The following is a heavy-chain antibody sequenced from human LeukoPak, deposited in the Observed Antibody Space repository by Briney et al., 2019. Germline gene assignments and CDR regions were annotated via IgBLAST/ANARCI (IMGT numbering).Heavy chain of an antibody. Sequence: GRSLRLSCAASGFTFSSYAMHWVRQAPGKGLEWVAVISYDGSNKYYADSVKGRFTISRDNSKNTLYLQMNSLRAEDTAVYYCARDPEYYYDSSGYYWDYWGQGTLVTVSS. V-gene: IGHV3-30-3*01. CDR1: GFTFSSYA. D-gene: IGHD3-22*01. CDR2: ISYDGSNK. J-gene: IGHJ4*02. CDR3: ARDPEYYYDSSGYYWDY.